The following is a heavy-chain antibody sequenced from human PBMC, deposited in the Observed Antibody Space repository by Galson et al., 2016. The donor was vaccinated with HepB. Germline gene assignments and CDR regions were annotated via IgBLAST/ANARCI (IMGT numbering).Heavy chain of an antibody. V-gene: IGHV3-7*03. Sequence: SLRLSCAASGFTFSRFWMNWVRQAPGKGLEWVASIKEDGSKFVYADSVKGRFTISRDNVENSLSLQMNSLRAEDTAVYYCARYGDGGGWNYHQWGQGTLVTVSS. CDR1: GFTFSRFW. J-gene: IGHJ1*01. D-gene: IGHD4-17*01. CDR2: IKEDGSKF. CDR3: ARYGDGGGWNYHQ.